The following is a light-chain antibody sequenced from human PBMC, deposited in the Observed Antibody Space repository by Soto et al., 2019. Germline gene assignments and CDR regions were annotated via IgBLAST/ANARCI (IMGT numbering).Light chain of an antibody. V-gene: IGKV3D-20*02. CDR3: QQSHNWPRT. CDR2: DTS. J-gene: IGKJ1*01. Sequence: EIVLTQSPGTPSLSPGERATLSCRASQSVSSSYLAWYQQKPGQPPRLLIYDTSNRATGIPARFSGSGSGTDFTLTISSLEPEDFAVYYCQQSHNWPRTFGQGTKVDIK. CDR1: QSVSSSY.